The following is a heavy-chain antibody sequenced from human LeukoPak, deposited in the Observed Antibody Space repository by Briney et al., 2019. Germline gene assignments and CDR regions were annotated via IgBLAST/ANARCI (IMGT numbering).Heavy chain of an antibody. CDR3: ARGYYGSGSLDY. J-gene: IGHJ4*02. CDR2: IYYSGST. V-gene: IGHV4-30-4*01. Sequence: SQTLSLTCTVSGASISSGDHYWSWIRQPPGKGLEYIGYIYYSGSTYYNPSLKSRVTISVDTSKNQFSLKLSSVTAADTAVYYCARGYYGSGSLDYWGQGTLVTVSS. CDR1: GASISSGDHY. D-gene: IGHD3-10*01.